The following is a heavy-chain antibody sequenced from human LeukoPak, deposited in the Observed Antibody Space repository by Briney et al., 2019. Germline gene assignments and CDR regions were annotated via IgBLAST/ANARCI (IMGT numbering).Heavy chain of an antibody. CDR2: IYHSGST. J-gene: IGHJ4*02. V-gene: IGHV4-39*07. CDR3: ARVSSSWEFDY. Sequence: PSETLSLTCTVSGGSISSSSYYWGWIRQPPGKGLEWIGSIYHSGSTNYNPSLKSRVTISVDKSKNQFSLKLSSVTAADTAVYYCARVSSSWEFDYWGQGTLVTVSS. D-gene: IGHD6-13*01. CDR1: GGSISSSSYY.